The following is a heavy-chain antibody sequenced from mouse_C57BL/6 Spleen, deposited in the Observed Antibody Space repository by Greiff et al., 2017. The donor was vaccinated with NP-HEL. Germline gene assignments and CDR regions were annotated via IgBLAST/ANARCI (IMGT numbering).Heavy chain of an antibody. V-gene: IGHV6-3*01. CDR3: TGRWVFYDYDRY. D-gene: IGHD2-4*01. CDR1: GFTFSNYW. CDR2: IRLKSDNYAT. Sequence: EVMLVESGGGLVQPGGSMKLSCVASGFTFSNYWMNWVRQSPEKGLEWVAQIRLKSDNYATHYAESVKGRFTISRDDSNSSVYLQMNNLKDEVTGNYYCTGRWVFYDYDRYWGQGTTLTVSS. J-gene: IGHJ2*01.